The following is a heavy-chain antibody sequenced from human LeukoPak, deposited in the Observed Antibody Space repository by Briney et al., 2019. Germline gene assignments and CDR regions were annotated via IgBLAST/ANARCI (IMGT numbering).Heavy chain of an antibody. CDR2: IYYSGST. J-gene: IGHJ4*02. CDR1: GGSISSSSYY. D-gene: IGHD3-10*01. CDR3: ATSRGVLTPFDY. Sequence: SETLSLTCTVSGGSISSSSYYWGWIRQPPGKGLEWIGSIYYSGSTNYNPSLKRRVTISGDTSKNQFSLKLNSVTAADTAMYYCATSRGVLTPFDYWGQGTLVTVSS. V-gene: IGHV4-39*07.